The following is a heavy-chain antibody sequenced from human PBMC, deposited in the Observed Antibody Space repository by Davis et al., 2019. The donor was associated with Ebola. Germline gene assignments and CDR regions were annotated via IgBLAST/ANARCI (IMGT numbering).Heavy chain of an antibody. Sequence: PGGSLRLSCAASGFTFSSYGMHWVRQAPGKGLEWVAVIWYDGSNKYYADSVKGRFTISRDNSKNTLYLQMNSLRAEDTAVYYCARGAGSYKNWFDPWGQGTLVTVSS. CDR3: ARGAGSYKNWFDP. D-gene: IGHD1-26*01. CDR2: IWYDGSNK. CDR1: GFTFSSYG. V-gene: IGHV3-33*01. J-gene: IGHJ5*02.